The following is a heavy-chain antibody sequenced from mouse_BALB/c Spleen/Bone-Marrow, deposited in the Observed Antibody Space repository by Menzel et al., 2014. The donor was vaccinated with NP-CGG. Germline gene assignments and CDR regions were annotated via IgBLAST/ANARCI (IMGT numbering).Heavy chain of an antibody. CDR3: ARSCYGCNWYCDV. CDR1: GYTFTDYV. D-gene: IGHD1-1*01. Sequence: EVKLVESGPELVKPGASVKMSCKASGYTFTDYVMHWVKQKPGQGLEWIGYIYPYNDGTEYTEKFKGKATLTLDKSSSQAYMDLSSLPAAGSTVYYCARSCYGCNWYCDVWGAGTTGTISS. J-gene: IGHJ1*01. V-gene: IGHV1S136*01. CDR2: IYPYNDGT.